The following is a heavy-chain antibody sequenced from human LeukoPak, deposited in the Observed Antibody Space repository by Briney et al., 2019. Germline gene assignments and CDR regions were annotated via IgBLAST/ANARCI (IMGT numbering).Heavy chain of an antibody. J-gene: IGHJ4*02. V-gene: IGHV3-66*01. CDR3: ATRPDVYDLPYFDY. Sequence: GGSLRLSCAASGLSVSKKYMSWVRQAPGKGLEWVSVIYVGGSTYYADSVRGRFTISRDNSKNTLYLQMNSLRVDDTAVYYCATRPDVYDLPYFDYWGQGTLSPSPQ. D-gene: IGHD5/OR15-5a*01. CDR1: GLSVSKKY. CDR2: IYVGGST.